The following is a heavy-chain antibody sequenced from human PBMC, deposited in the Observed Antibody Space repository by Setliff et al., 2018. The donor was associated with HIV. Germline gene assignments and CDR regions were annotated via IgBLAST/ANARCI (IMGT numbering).Heavy chain of an antibody. V-gene: IGHV4-4*09. D-gene: IGHD3-22*01. CDR3: ARLAEDYYNLESWEVDY. J-gene: IGHJ4*01. CDR2: IKTSGST. CDR1: GRSIDDSY. Sequence: SETLSLTCSVSGRSIDDSYWSWIRQSPGKGLEWIGYIKTSGSTNYNPSLKSRVTISLDTSKNRFSLRLNSVTATDTAIYYCARLAEDYYNLESWEVDYWGHGTLVTVSS.